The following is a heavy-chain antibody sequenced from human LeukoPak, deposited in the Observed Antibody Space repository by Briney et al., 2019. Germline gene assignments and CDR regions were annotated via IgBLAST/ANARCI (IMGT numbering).Heavy chain of an antibody. CDR1: GFTFSGDA. V-gene: IGHV3-23*01. CDR2: ISGSGAHT. J-gene: IGHJ4*02. Sequence: GGSLRLYCIASGFTFSGDAMNWIRQVPGKGLEWVSAISGSGAHTFYADSVEGRFTVSRDNFNDTLYLQMNSLRVDDTAIYYCARDWFNDYWGQGTLVTVSS. D-gene: IGHD3-9*01. CDR3: ARDWFNDY.